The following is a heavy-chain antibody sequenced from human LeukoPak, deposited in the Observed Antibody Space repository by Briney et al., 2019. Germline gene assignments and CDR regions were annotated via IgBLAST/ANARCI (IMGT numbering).Heavy chain of an antibody. CDR3: ARAYYGSGSSCDY. Sequence: GGSLRLSCAASGFTFSRNSMNWVRQAPGKGLEWVSYISSSSSTIYYADSVKGRFTISRDNAKNSLYLQMNSLRDEDTAVYYCARAYYGSGSSCDYWGQGTLVTVSS. CDR1: GFTFSRNS. CDR2: ISSSSSTI. J-gene: IGHJ4*02. D-gene: IGHD3-10*01. V-gene: IGHV3-48*02.